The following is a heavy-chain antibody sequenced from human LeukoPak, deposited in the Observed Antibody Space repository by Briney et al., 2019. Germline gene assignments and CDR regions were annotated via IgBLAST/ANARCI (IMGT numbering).Heavy chain of an antibody. CDR1: GYTFTSYA. CDR2: INAGNGNT. J-gene: IGHJ3*02. D-gene: IGHD2-15*01. V-gene: IGHV1-3*01. CDR3: ARVAGLSDASDI. Sequence: ASVKVSCKASGYTFTSYAMHWVRQAPGQRLEWMGWINAGNGNTKYSQKFQGRVTITRDTSASTAYMELSSLRSEDTAVYYCARVAGLSDASDIWGQGTMVTVSS.